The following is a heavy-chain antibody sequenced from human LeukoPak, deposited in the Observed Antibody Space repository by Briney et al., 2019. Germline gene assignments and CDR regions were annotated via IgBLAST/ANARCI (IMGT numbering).Heavy chain of an antibody. CDR3: AREWRGYSYGPYYYHYGMDV. D-gene: IGHD5-18*01. J-gene: IGHJ6*02. V-gene: IGHV1-2*02. CDR1: GYTFTGYY. Sequence: ASVKVSCKASGYTFTGYYMHWVRQAPGQGLEWMGWINPNSGGTNYAQKFQGRVTMTRDTSISTAYMELSRLRSDDTAVYYCAREWRGYSYGPYYYHYGMDVWGQGTTVTVSS. CDR2: INPNSGGT.